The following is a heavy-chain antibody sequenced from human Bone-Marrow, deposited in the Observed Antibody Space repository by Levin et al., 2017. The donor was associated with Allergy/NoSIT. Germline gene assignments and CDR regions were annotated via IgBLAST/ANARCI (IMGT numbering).Heavy chain of an antibody. CDR1: DFPFRHYT. CDR3: ARDPARGYYDSSGYSGDH. D-gene: IGHD3-22*01. V-gene: IGHV3-48*02. J-gene: IGHJ4*02. CDR2: ITSSGDST. Sequence: LSLTCAASDFPFRHYTMNWVRQAPGKGLEWVSCITSSGDSTYYADSVKGRFTISRDNAKNSLYLQLNRLRDEDTAMYYCARDPARGYYDSSGYSGDHWGQGTLVTVSS.